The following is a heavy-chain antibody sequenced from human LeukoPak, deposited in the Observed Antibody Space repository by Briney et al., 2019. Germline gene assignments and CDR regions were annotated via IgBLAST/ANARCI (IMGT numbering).Heavy chain of an antibody. CDR2: ISSSSSYI. D-gene: IGHD5-18*01. CDR3: ARRSGYSPYWYYYYGMDV. J-gene: IGHJ6*02. Sequence: PGGSLRLSCAASGFTFSSYSMNWVRQAPGKGLEWVSSISSSSSYIYYADSVKGRFTISRDNAKNSLYLQMNSLRAEDTAVYYCARRSGYSPYWYYYYGMDVWGQGTTVTVSS. CDR1: GFTFSSYS. V-gene: IGHV3-21*01.